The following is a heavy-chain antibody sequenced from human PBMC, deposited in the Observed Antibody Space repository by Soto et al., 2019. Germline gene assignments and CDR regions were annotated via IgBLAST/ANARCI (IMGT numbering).Heavy chain of an antibody. CDR3: ARARTAFDAFDI. D-gene: IGHD2-2*01. CDR2: ICNSGST. V-gene: IGHV4-59*12. Sequence: SETLSLTCTVSGGSIRSYCWTWIRQPPGEGLEWIGCICNSGSTNYNPSLKSRVTISIDTSKNQFSLKLSSVTAADTAVYYCARARTAFDAFDIWGQGTMVTVSS. CDR1: GGSIRSYC. J-gene: IGHJ3*02.